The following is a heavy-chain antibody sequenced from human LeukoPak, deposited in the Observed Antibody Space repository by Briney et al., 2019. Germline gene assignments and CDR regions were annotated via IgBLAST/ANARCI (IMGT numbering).Heavy chain of an antibody. CDR1: GGSISSYY. V-gene: IGHV4-59*01. CDR3: ARAPSGYSSSSADY. CDR2: IYYSGST. D-gene: IGHD6-6*01. Sequence: PSETLSLTCTVSGGSISSYYWSWIRQPPGKGLEWIGYIYYSGSTNYNPSLKSRVTISVDTSKNQFSLKLSSVTAADTAVYYCARAPSGYSSSSADYWGQGTLVTVSS. J-gene: IGHJ4*02.